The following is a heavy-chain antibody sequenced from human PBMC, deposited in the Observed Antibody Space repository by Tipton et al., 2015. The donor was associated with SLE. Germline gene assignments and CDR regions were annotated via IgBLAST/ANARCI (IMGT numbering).Heavy chain of an antibody. CDR1: GFAFSDYY. Sequence: GSLRLSCAASGFAFSDYYMTWIRQAPGKGLEWVSYISSSATIIYYADSVKGRFTISRDNAKNSLYLQMNSLRADDTAVYYCASEVVISPISYYHYGLDVWGQGTTVTVSS. D-gene: IGHD2-2*01. V-gene: IGHV3-11*01. J-gene: IGHJ6*02. CDR3: ASEVVISPISYYHYGLDV. CDR2: ISSSATII.